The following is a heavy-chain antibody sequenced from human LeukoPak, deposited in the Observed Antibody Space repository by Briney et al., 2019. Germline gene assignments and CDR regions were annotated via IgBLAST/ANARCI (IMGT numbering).Heavy chain of an antibody. V-gene: IGHV3-11*01. CDR2: ISSSGSTI. CDR3: AREDYGGNSEYFQH. Sequence: PGGSLRLSCAASGFTFSDYYISWVRQAPGKGLEWVSYISSSGSTIYYADSVKGRFTISRDNAKNSLYLQMNSLRAEDTAVYYCAREDYGGNSEYFQHWGQGTLVTVSS. J-gene: IGHJ1*01. CDR1: GFTFSDYY. D-gene: IGHD4-23*01.